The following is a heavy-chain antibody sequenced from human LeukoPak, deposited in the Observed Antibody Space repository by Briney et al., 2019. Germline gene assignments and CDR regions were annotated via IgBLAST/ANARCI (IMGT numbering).Heavy chain of an antibody. CDR2: IYYSGST. V-gene: IGHV4-39*07. Sequence: PSETLSLTCTVSGGSISSSSYYWGWIRQPPGKGLEWIGSIYYSGSTNYNPSLKSRVTISVDTSKNQFSLKLSSVTAADTAVYYCARGLLQPNPGSGYNIAAAGKRRIWFDPWGQGTLVTVSS. CDR3: ARGLLQPNPGSGYNIAAAGKRRIWFDP. CDR1: GGSISSSSYY. D-gene: IGHD6-13*01. J-gene: IGHJ5*02.